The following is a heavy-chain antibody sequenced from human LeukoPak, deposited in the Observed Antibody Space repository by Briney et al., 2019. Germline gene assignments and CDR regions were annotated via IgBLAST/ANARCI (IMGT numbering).Heavy chain of an antibody. CDR2: INPNSGGT. J-gene: IGHJ4*02. CDR1: GYTFSGNY. Sequence: ASVKVSCKASGYTFSGNYMHWVRQAAGQGLEWMGWINPNSGGTYHARKFQGRVSMTTDTSISTAYMELSSLMSDDTAVYYCARVARGGTIGWYFDYWGQGTLVTVSS. CDR3: ARVARGGTIGWYFDY. V-gene: IGHV1-2*02. D-gene: IGHD2-15*01.